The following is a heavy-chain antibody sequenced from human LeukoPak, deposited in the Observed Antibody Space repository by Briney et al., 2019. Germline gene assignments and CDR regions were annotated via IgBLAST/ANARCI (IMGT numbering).Heavy chain of an antibody. CDR1: GYTFARYG. V-gene: IGHV1-18*01. CDR3: ARTGYGSGNDDFDF. CDR2: ISPHNGNR. Sequence: GASVKVSCKTSGYTFARYGVSWVRQAPGQGLEWMGWISPHNGNRDYAQKFKDRVTMTTDTSTNTVYLELRSLRPDDTAMYYCARTGYGSGNDDFDFWGQGTLVTVSS. J-gene: IGHJ4*02. D-gene: IGHD3-10*01.